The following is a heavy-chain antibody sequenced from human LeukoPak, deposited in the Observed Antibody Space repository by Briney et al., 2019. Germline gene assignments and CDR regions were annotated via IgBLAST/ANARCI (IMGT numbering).Heavy chain of an antibody. J-gene: IGHJ4*02. CDR1: GGTFSSYA. CDR3: ARAPFRWFGELLYPPHEYYFDY. Sequence: GASVKVSCKASGGTFSSYAISWVRQAPGQGLEWMGGIIPIFGTANYAQKFQGRVTITADKSTSTAYMELSSLRSEDTAVYYCARAPFRWFGELLYPPHEYYFDYWGQGTLVTVSS. CDR2: IIPIFGTA. V-gene: IGHV1-69*06. D-gene: IGHD3-10*01.